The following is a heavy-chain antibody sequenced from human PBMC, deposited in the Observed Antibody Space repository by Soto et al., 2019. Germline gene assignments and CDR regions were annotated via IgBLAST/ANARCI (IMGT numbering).Heavy chain of an antibody. J-gene: IGHJ4*02. CDR3: ARGPLQRISAAAGRFLDY. D-gene: IGHD6-13*01. CDR1: GYTFTGYY. Sequence: ASVKVSCKASGYTFTGYYMHWVRQAPGQGPEWMGWINPNSGGTNYAQKFQGWVTMTRDTSISTAYMELSRLRSDDTAVYYCARGPLQRISAAAGRFLDYWGQGTLVTVSS. CDR2: INPNSGGT. V-gene: IGHV1-2*04.